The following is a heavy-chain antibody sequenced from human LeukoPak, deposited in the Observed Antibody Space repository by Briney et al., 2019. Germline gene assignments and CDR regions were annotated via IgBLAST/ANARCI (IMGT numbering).Heavy chain of an antibody. Sequence: SETLSLTCAVYGGSFSGYYWSWIRQPPGKGLEWIGEINHSGSTNYNPSLKSRVTISVDTSKNQFSLKLSSVTAADTAVYYCARRTRSSSWSDAFDIWGQGTMVTVSS. CDR1: GGSFSGYY. J-gene: IGHJ3*02. CDR3: ARRTRSSSWSDAFDI. V-gene: IGHV4-34*01. D-gene: IGHD6-13*01. CDR2: INHSGST.